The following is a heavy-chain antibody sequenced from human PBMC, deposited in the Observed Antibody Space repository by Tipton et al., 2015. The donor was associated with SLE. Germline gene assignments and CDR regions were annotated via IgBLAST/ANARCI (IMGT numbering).Heavy chain of an antibody. CDR1: GGSISTYY. CDR2: VFYSGST. J-gene: IGHJ4*02. V-gene: IGHV4-59*01. Sequence: TLSLTCTVSGGSISTYYWSWIRQSPGKGLEWIGYVFYSGSTNYNPSLKSRVAMSVDTSKNQFSLRLSSVTAADTAVYHCARGPSSLIFDYWGQGTLVAVSS. CDR3: ARGPSSLIFDY.